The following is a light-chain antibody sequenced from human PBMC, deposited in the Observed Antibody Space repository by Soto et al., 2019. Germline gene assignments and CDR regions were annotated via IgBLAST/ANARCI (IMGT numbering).Light chain of an antibody. V-gene: IGKV3-20*01. Sequence: EIGLTQSPGTLSLSPGERATLSCRASQSVSSSYLAWYQQKPGQAPRLLIYGASSRATGIPDRFSGSGSGTDFTLTISRLEPEDFAVYYCHQYGSSPPSTFGQGTKLEIK. CDR1: QSVSSSY. J-gene: IGKJ2*01. CDR3: HQYGSSPPST. CDR2: GAS.